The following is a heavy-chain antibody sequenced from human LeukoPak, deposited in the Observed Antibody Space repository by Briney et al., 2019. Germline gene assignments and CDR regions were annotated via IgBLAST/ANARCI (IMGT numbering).Heavy chain of an antibody. CDR1: GGSVDITNY. V-gene: IGHV4-4*02. J-gene: IGHJ4*02. Sequence: SETLSLTCGVSGGSVDITNYWSWVRQAPGKGLEWIGEIAHDGTTNYNPSLRSRVAMSFDRANNQFSLSLTSVTAADTAVYYCTREDRPYCPFAYWGQGVLVTVSS. CDR3: TREDRPYCPFAY. CDR2: IAHDGTT. D-gene: IGHD1-26*01.